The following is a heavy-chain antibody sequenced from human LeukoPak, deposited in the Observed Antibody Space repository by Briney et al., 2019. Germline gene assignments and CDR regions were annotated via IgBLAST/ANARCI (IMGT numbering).Heavy chain of an antibody. CDR1: GGSVSSSSYY. D-gene: IGHD6-13*01. CDR3: AKALSSALYSSSWYPFDY. Sequence: SETLSLTCTVSGGSVSSSSYYWGWIRQPPGKGLEWMGSIYYSGSTYYNPSLKSRVTISVDTSKNQFSLKLSSVTAADTAVYYCAKALSSALYSSSWYPFDYWGQGTLVTVSS. J-gene: IGHJ4*02. CDR2: IYYSGST. V-gene: IGHV4-39*01.